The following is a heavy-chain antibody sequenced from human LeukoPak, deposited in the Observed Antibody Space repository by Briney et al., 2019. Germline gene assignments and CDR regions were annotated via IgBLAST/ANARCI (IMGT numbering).Heavy chain of an antibody. V-gene: IGHV3-23*01. CDR3: AKGGGWLYYFDY. CDR2: ISNSGDTT. D-gene: IGHD2-15*01. J-gene: IGHJ4*02. Sequence: PGGSLRLSCAASGFTFSTFAMNWVRQAPGKGLEWVSAISNSGDTTYYADSVRGRFTVSRDSSKNTLYLQMISLRAEDTAVYYCAKGGGWLYYFDYWGQGTLVTVSS. CDR1: GFTFSTFA.